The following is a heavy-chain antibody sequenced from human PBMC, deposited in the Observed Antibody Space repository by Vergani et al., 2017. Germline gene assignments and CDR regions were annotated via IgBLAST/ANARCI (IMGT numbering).Heavy chain of an antibody. Sequence: QVQLVESGGGVVQPGRSLRLSCAASGFNFGYYAMHWVRQAPGRGLGGVATISYDGTYEYYIESVKGRFTISRDNFKNTLSLQMNSLRPEDTALYYCANIPGVWFGDREGGFDYWGLGTLVTVSS. J-gene: IGHJ4*02. CDR2: ISYDGTYE. CDR1: GFNFGYYA. D-gene: IGHD3-10*01. CDR3: ANIPGVWFGDREGGFDY. V-gene: IGHV3-30*04.